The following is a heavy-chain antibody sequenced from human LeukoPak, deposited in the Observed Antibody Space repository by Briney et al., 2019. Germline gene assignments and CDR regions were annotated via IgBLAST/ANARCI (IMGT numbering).Heavy chain of an antibody. CDR3: ARGQIKAERASIAVFDY. D-gene: IGHD6-19*01. Sequence: SQTLSLTCAISGDSVFSNSAVWNWIRQSPSRGLEWLGRTYYRSKWYNDYAVSVKSRITINPDTSKNQFSLQLNSVTPEDTAVYYCARGQIKAERASIAVFDYWGQGTLVTVSS. CDR1: GDSVFSNSAV. V-gene: IGHV6-1*01. CDR2: TYYRSKWYN. J-gene: IGHJ4*02.